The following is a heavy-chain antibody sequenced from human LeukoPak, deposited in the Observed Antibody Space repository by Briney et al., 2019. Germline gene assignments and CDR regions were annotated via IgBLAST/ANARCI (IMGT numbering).Heavy chain of an antibody. CDR2: ISGSGGST. CDR1: GFTFSSYA. V-gene: IGHV3-23*01. CDR3: AGATSYYYYGMDV. Sequence: GGSLRLSCAASGFTFSSYAMSWVRQAPGKGLEWVSAISGSGGSTYYADSVKGRFTISRDNSKNTLYLQMNSLRAEDTAVYYCAGATSYYYYGMDVWGQGTTVTVSS. J-gene: IGHJ6*02. D-gene: IGHD4/OR15-4a*01.